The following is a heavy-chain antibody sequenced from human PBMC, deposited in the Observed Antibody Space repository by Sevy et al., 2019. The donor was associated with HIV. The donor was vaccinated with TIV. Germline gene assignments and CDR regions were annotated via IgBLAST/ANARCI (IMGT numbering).Heavy chain of an antibody. CDR2: FDPEDGEI. J-gene: IGHJ4*02. Sequence: ASVKVSCKVSGYTLTELSMHWVRQAPGKGLEWMGGFDPEDGEIIYAQKFQGRVTMTEDTSTDTAYMELSSLRSEDTAVYYCATAGRRYSGSSYFDYWGQGTLVTVSS. V-gene: IGHV1-24*01. CDR1: GYTLTELS. CDR3: ATAGRRYSGSSYFDY. D-gene: IGHD1-26*01.